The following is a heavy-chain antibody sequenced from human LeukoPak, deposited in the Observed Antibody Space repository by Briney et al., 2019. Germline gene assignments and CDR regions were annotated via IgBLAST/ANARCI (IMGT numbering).Heavy chain of an antibody. CDR1: GYTFTSYD. Sequence: GASVKVSCKASGYTFTSYDINWVRQATGQGLEWMGWMNPNSGNTGYAQEFQGRVTMTRDTSISTAYMGLSSLTSEDTAVYYCARRKPTSGAQYWFDPWGQGTLVTVSS. CDR3: ARRKPTSGAQYWFDP. V-gene: IGHV1-8*01. CDR2: MNPNSGNT. D-gene: IGHD3-10*01. J-gene: IGHJ5*02.